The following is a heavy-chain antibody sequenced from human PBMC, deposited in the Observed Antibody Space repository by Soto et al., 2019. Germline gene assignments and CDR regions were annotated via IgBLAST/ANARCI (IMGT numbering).Heavy chain of an antibody. D-gene: IGHD6-13*01. J-gene: IGHJ6*02. CDR1: GYTFTGYY. CDR2: INPNSGGT. V-gene: IGHV1-2*02. Sequence: ASVKVSCKASGYTFTGYYMHWVLQAPGQGLEWMGWINPNSGGTNYAQKFQGRVTMTRDTSISTAYMELSRLRSDDTAVYYCARPSIAAAAAILYYYYGMDVWGQGTTVTVSS. CDR3: ARPSIAAAAAILYYYYGMDV.